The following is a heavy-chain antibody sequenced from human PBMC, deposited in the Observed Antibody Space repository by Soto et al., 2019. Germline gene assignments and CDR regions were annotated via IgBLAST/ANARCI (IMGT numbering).Heavy chain of an antibody. D-gene: IGHD2-15*01. V-gene: IGHV3-74*01. J-gene: IGHJ3*02. CDR2: INSDASHT. Sequence: GGSLRLSCAASGFTFSTYWMHWIRQVPGKGLEWVSRINSDASHTYYADSVKGRFTISRDNAKNTLHLEMNSLRAEDTAVYYCVRDGRVGYCGGGSCSLAFDIWGQGTMVTVSS. CDR1: GFTFSTYW. CDR3: VRDGRVGYCGGGSCSLAFDI.